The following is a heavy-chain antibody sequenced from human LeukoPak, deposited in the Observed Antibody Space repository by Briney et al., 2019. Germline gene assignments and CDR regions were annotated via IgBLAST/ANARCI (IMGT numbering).Heavy chain of an antibody. Sequence: GRSLRLSCAASGSTFRRNAMHWVRQAPGKGLEWVAVMSFDGSKTYFADSVKGRFTISRDNSKNTVFLQMNSLRPEDTAVYYCARVTLGYSSHEDQHRVYYFDYWGQGTLVTVSS. CDR3: ARVTLGYSSHEDQHRVYYFDY. J-gene: IGHJ4*02. V-gene: IGHV3-30*04. D-gene: IGHD2-15*01. CDR1: GSTFRRNA. CDR2: MSFDGSKT.